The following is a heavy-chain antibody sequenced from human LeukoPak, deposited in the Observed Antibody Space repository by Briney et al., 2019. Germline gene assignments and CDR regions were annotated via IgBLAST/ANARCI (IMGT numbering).Heavy chain of an antibody. CDR2: ISSSSSYI. CDR1: GFTFSSYS. Sequence: PGGSLGLSCAASGFTFSSYSMNWVRQAPGKGLEWVSSISSSSSYIYYADSVKGRFTISRDNAKNSVYLQMNGLTDEDTAVYYCAGGGGSGRYGLPFDSWGQGTLVTVSS. D-gene: IGHD6-13*01. CDR3: AGGGGSGRYGLPFDS. J-gene: IGHJ4*02. V-gene: IGHV3-21*01.